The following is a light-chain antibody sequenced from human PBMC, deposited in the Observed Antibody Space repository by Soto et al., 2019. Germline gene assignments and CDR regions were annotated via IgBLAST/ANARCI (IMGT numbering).Light chain of an antibody. J-gene: IGLJ2*01. Sequence: QSVLTQPPSVSGAPGQRVTISCTGSSSNIGAGYDVHWYQQLPGTAPKLLIYGNSNRPSGVPDRFSGSKSGTSASLAITGLQAEDEADYLCQSYDSSLSVVFGGGTKLTVL. CDR1: SSNIGAGYD. CDR3: QSYDSSLSVV. V-gene: IGLV1-40*01. CDR2: GNS.